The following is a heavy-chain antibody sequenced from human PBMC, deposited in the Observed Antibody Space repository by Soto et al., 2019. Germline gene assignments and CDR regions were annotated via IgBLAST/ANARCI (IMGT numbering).Heavy chain of an antibody. CDR1: GGSIGGSNYF. CDR2: IYSSGST. CDR3: TRRRFGVRGVTPMDV. Sequence: NPSETLSLTCTVSGGSIGGSNYFWGWIRQSPGTGLEWLGTIYSSGSTYYNPSLKSRITMSLDTSKNQFSLNLGSVTAADTAVYYCTRRRFGVRGVTPMDVWGPGTTVTVSS. D-gene: IGHD3-10*01. J-gene: IGHJ6*02. V-gene: IGHV4-39*01.